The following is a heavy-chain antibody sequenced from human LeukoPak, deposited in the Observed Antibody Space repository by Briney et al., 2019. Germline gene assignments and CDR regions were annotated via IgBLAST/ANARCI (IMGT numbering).Heavy chain of an antibody. CDR2: ISGSGGST. Sequence: GGSLRLSCAASGFTFSSYGMSGVRQAPGKGLEWGSAISGSGGSTYYADSVKGRFTISRDNSKNTLYLQMNSLRAEDTAVYYCARTNGPIPLWFNNWFDPWGQGTLVTVSS. J-gene: IGHJ5*02. CDR3: ARTNGPIPLWFNNWFDP. V-gene: IGHV3-23*01. D-gene: IGHD5-18*01. CDR1: GFTFSSYG.